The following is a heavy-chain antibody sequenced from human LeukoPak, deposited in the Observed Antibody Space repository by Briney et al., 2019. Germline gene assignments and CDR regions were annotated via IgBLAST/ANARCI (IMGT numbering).Heavy chain of an antibody. Sequence: GGSLRLSCAASGFTFSSYGMHWVRQAPGKGLEWVAFIRYDGSNKYYADSVKGRFTISRDNSKNTLYLQMNSLRAEDTAVYYCAKDPPLRYCSSTSCYMDVWGKGTTVTVSS. CDR3: AKDPPLRYCSSTSCYMDV. CDR2: IRYDGSNK. V-gene: IGHV3-30*02. CDR1: GFTFSSYG. D-gene: IGHD2-2*01. J-gene: IGHJ6*03.